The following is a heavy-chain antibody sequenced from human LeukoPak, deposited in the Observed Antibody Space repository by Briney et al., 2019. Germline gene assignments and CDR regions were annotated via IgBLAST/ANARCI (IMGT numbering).Heavy chain of an antibody. CDR1: GGSFSGYY. Sequence: PSETLSLTCAVYGGSFSGYYWSWIRQPPGKGLEWIGEINHSGSTNYNPSLKSRVTISVDTSKNQFSLKLSSVTAADTAVYYCARLRYGSGSYYNLYYYYYMDVLGKGTTVTISS. V-gene: IGHV4-34*01. J-gene: IGHJ6*03. D-gene: IGHD3-10*01. CDR3: ARLRYGSGSYYNLYYYYYMDV. CDR2: INHSGST.